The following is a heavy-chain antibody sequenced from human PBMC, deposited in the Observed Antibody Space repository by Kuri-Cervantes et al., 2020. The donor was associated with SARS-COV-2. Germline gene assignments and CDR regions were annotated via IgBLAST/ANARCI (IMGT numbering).Heavy chain of an antibody. D-gene: IGHD3-22*01. CDR1: GYSFTSYW. J-gene: IGHJ4*02. V-gene: IGHV5-51*01. Sequence: GGSLRLSCKGSGYSFTSYWIGWVRQMPGKGLEWMGIIYPGDSDTRYSPSFQGQVTISADKSISTAYLQWSSLKASDTAMYYCARTYYYDSSGYYYAKYWDQGTLVTVSS. CDR3: ARTYYYDSSGYYYAKY. CDR2: IYPGDSDT.